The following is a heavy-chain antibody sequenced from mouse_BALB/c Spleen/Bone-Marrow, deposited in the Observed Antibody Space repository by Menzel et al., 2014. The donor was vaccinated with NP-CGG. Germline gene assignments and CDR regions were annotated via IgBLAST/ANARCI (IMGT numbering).Heavy chain of an antibody. CDR3: ARAGSGFLDF. J-gene: IGHJ2*01. CDR1: GFSLTSFG. V-gene: IGHV2-9*02. Sequence: QVQLKESGPGLVAPSQSLSITCTVSGFSLTSFGVHWVRQPPGKGLEWLGVIWAGGSTNYNSALMSRLSISKDNSQSQVFLKMNSLQTDVSAIYYCARAGSGFLDFWCQGTTLIVSS. CDR2: IWAGGST. D-gene: IGHD3-1*01.